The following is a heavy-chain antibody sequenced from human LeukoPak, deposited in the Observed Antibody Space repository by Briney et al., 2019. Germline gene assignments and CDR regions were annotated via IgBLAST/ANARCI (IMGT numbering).Heavy chain of an antibody. V-gene: IGHV1-69*13. CDR3: ARGEVVPAASHAFDI. CDR1: VATFSSYA. J-gene: IGHJ3*02. CDR2: IIPIFGTA. Sequence: SVKVSCKASVATFSSYAISWVRQAPGQRLEWMGGIIPIFGTANYAQKFQGRVTITADESTSTAYMELTSLRSEDTAVYYCARGEVVPAASHAFDIWGQGTMVTVSS. D-gene: IGHD2-2*01.